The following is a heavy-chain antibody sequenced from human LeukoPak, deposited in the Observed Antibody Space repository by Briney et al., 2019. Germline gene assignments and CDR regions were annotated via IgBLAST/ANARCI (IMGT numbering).Heavy chain of an antibody. CDR2: LYSGGAT. D-gene: IGHD3-10*02. Sequence: GGSLRLSCAASGFTFSSYWMSWVRQAPGKGLEWVSVLYSGGATYYADSVKGRFTISRDNSMNTLYLQMNNLRAEDTAVYYCAELGITMIGGVWGKGTTVTISS. V-gene: IGHV3-66*01. CDR1: GFTFSSYW. CDR3: AELGITMIGGV. J-gene: IGHJ6*04.